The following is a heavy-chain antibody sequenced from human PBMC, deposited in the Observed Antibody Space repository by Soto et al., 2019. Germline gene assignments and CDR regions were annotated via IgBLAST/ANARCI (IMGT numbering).Heavy chain of an antibody. V-gene: IGHV4-59*08. Sequence: SETLSLTCTVSGGSISSYYWSWIRQPPGKGLEWIGYIYYSGSTNYNPSLKSRVTISVDTSKNQFSLKLSSVTAADTAVYYCARRYYDYIWGPTSRGDAFDIWGQGTMVTVSS. D-gene: IGHD3-16*01. CDR3: ARRYYDYIWGPTSRGDAFDI. CDR2: IYYSGST. CDR1: GGSISSYY. J-gene: IGHJ3*02.